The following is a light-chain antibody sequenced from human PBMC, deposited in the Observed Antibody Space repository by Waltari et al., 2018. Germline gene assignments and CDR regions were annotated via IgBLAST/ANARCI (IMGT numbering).Light chain of an antibody. CDR1: SSNVGFYNY. CDR3: NSYTGSSSWV. J-gene: IGLJ3*02. Sequence: QSALTQPASVSWSPGQSITISCTGTSSNVGFYNYVSWYQQYPGKAPKLIIYDVFQRPSGVSNRFSGSKSGNTASLTISGLQTEDEGDYYCNSYTGSSSWVFGGGTKLTVL. CDR2: DVF. V-gene: IGLV2-14*03.